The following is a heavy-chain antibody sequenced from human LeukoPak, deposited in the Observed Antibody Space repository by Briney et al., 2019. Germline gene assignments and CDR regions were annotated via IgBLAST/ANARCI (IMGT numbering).Heavy chain of an antibody. CDR1: GGSFSGYY. CDR2: INHSGST. CDR3: ASPASYYYDRIDAFDI. D-gene: IGHD3-22*01. J-gene: IGHJ3*02. Sequence: PSETLSLTCAVYGGSFSGYYWSWIRQPPGKGLEWIGEINHSGSTNYNPSLKSRVTISVDTSKNQFSLKLSSVTAADTAVYYCASPASYYYDRIDAFDIWGQGTMVTVSS. V-gene: IGHV4-34*01.